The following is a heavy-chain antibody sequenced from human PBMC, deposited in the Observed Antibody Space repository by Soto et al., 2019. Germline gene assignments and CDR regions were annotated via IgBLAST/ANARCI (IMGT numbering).Heavy chain of an antibody. D-gene: IGHD1-1*01. V-gene: IGHV1-69*13. CDR3: ARVAGTTTLNWFDP. CDR1: GGTFSSYA. J-gene: IGHJ5*02. CDR2: IIPIFGTA. Sequence: ASVKVSCKASGGTFSSYAISWVRQAPGQGLEWMGGIIPIFGTANYAQKFQGRVTITADESTSTAYMELSSLRSEDTAVYYCARVAGTTTLNWFDPWGQGTLVTVSS.